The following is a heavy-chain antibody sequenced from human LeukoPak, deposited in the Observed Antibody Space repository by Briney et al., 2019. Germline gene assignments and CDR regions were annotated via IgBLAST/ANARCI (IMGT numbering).Heavy chain of an antibody. CDR3: ARDLDFRLLDY. J-gene: IGHJ4*02. CDR2: VYHSGST. V-gene: IGHV4-4*02. Sequence: PSETLFLTCAVSGASISSNTWWSWVRQPPGKGLEWIGEVYHSGSTNYNPSLKSRVIISVDKSKNQFSLSLSSVTAADTAVYYCARDLDFRLLDYWGQGTLVTVSS. CDR1: GASISSNTW. D-gene: IGHD2-15*01.